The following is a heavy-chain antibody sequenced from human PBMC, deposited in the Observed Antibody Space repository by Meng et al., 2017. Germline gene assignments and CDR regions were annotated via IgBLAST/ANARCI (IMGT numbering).Heavy chain of an antibody. J-gene: IGHJ5*02. D-gene: IGHD3-22*01. V-gene: IGHV4-34*01. CDR3: ARNRYDRSTHVFDP. CDR1: GGSFSGHY. Sequence: QVQLQQWGAGLLKPSETLSLTCPVYGGSFSGHYWSWIRQAPGEGLEWIGEVSDGGYNKYNPALKSRVTVSGDTSKNEVSLKLISVTAADTAVYYCARNRYDRSTHVFDPWGQGTLVTVSS. CDR2: VSDGGYN.